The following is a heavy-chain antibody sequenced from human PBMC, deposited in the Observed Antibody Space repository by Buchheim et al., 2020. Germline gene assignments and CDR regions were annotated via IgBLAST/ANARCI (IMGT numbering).Heavy chain of an antibody. CDR1: GYTFTSYD. J-gene: IGHJ4*02. Sequence: QVQLVQSGAEVKKPGASVKVSCKASGYTFTSYDINWVRQATGQGLEWMGWMNPNSGNTGYAQKFQGRVTMTRNPSIHTAYRVMSSLRSEDTTVYYCARLPGIKLGKLTNDYWGQRTL. V-gene: IGHV1-8*01. CDR3: ARLPGIKLGKLTNDY. D-gene: IGHD3-10*01. CDR2: MNPNSGNT.